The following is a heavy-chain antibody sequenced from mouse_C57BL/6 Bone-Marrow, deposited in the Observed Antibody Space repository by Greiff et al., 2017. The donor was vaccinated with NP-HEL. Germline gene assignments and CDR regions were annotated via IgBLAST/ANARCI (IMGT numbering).Heavy chain of an antibody. CDR1: GYAFSSSW. Sequence: LLESGASVKISCNASGYAFSSSWMNWVKQRPGKGLEWIGQIYPGDGDTNYNGKFKGKATLTADKSSSTAYMQLSSRTSEDSAVYFCAKDWNYFDYWCQGTTLTVSS. V-gene: IGHV1-80*01. CDR3: AKDWNYFDY. D-gene: IGHD4-1*01. J-gene: IGHJ2*01. CDR2: IYPGDGDT.